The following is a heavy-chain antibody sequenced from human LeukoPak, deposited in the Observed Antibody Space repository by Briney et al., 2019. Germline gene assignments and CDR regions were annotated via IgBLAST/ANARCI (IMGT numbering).Heavy chain of an antibody. Sequence: GGSLRLSCAASGFTFSSYAMSWVRQAPGKGLEWVSAISGSGGSTYYADSVKGRFTISRDNAKNSLYLQMNSLRAEDTAIYYCARDMYGGTDVWGQGTTVTASS. CDR1: GFTFSSYA. V-gene: IGHV3-23*01. CDR2: ISGSGGST. CDR3: ARDMYGGTDV. J-gene: IGHJ6*02. D-gene: IGHD3-10*02.